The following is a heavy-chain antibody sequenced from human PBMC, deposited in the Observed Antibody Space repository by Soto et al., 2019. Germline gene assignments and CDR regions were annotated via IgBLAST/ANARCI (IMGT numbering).Heavy chain of an antibody. CDR1: GGSFSGYY. J-gene: IGHJ6*02. CDR2: INHSGST. Sequence: KASETLSLTCAVYGGSFSGYYWSWIRQPPGKGLEWIGEINHSGSTNYNPSLKSRVTISVDTSKNQFSLKLSSVTAADTAVYYCARGVGTMVRGVSPSYGMDVWGQGTTVTVSS. V-gene: IGHV4-34*01. CDR3: ARGVGTMVRGVSPSYGMDV. D-gene: IGHD3-10*01.